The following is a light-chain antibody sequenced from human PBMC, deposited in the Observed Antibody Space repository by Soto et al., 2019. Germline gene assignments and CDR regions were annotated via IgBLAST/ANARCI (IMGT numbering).Light chain of an antibody. J-gene: IGLJ1*01. Sequence: QSVLTQCASASGSPGQSITISCAGTNSDVGSYNFVSWLQQHAGKAPKLMIYEGNKRPSGVSNRFSGSKSGNTASLTISGLQTEDEADYYCCSYAGSGTYVFGTGTKVTVL. V-gene: IGLV2-23*01. CDR3: CSYAGSGTYV. CDR2: EGN. CDR1: NSDVGSYNF.